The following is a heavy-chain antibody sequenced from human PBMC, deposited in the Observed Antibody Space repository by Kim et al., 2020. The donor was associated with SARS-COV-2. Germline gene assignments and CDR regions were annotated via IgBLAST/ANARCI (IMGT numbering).Heavy chain of an antibody. Sequence: GGSLRLSCAASGFTFSSYAMHWVRQAPGKGLEWVAVISYDGSNKYYVDSVKGRFTISRDNSKNTLYLQMNSLRAEDTAVYYCARDSPGYFDYWGQGTLVTVSS. V-gene: IGHV3-30*04. CDR3: ARDSPGYFDY. CDR1: GFTFSSYA. J-gene: IGHJ4*02. CDR2: ISYDGSNK.